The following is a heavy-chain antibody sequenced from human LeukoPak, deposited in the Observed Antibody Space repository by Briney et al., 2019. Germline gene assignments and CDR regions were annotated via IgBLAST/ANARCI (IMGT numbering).Heavy chain of an antibody. Sequence: SGPTLVNPTQTLTLTCAFSGFSFTTRGVGVGWIRQPPGKALEWLSLLSWDGDSRYSLSLKNRLTITKDTSNKQVVLRMINMDPVDTATYFCAHSLGRRKDYYYMDVWGKGTTVTVS. CDR1: GFSFTTRGVG. CDR3: AHSLGRRKDYYYMDV. CDR2: LSWDGDS. V-gene: IGHV2-5*02. D-gene: IGHD7-27*01. J-gene: IGHJ6*03.